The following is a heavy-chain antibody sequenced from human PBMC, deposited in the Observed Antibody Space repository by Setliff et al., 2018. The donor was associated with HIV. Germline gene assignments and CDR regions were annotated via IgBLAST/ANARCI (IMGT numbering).Heavy chain of an antibody. CDR1: GGSISSSSYY. CDR3: ARGNSRLLWFGELLYWFDP. CDR2: IYISGST. J-gene: IGHJ5*02. Sequence: PSETLSLTCTVSGGSISSSSYYWGWIRQPPGKGLEWIGRIYISGSTNYNPSLKTRVTISIDTSKKQVSLKLSSVTAADTAVYYCARGNSRLLWFGELLYWFDPWGQGTLVTVSS. V-gene: IGHV4-39*07. D-gene: IGHD3-10*01.